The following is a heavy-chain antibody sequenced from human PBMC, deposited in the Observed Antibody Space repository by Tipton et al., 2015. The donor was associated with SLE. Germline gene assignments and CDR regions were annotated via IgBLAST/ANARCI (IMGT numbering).Heavy chain of an antibody. V-gene: IGHV4-31*11. Sequence: TLSLTCAVSGDSISRGGYSWNWVRQFPEKGLEWIGYIYYSGTTFYNPSLSSRLTISVDTSKNQFSLKLSSVTAADTAVYYCAGGQSWSGYYGGNGYYGMDVWGQGTTVIVS. CDR2: IYYSGTT. J-gene: IGHJ6*02. CDR3: AGGQSWSGYYGGNGYYGMDV. CDR1: GDSISRGGYS. D-gene: IGHD3-3*01.